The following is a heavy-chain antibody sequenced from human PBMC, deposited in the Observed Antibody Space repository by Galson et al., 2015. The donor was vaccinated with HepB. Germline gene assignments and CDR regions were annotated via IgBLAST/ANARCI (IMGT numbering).Heavy chain of an antibody. CDR1: GFTFSTYD. CDR2: ISYDGSYK. D-gene: IGHD6-19*01. V-gene: IGHV3-30*18. CDR3: AKIKGGGWRGQGYYFDN. Sequence: SLRLSCAASGFTFSTYDMHWVRQAPGKGLEWVAVISYDGSYKFYADSVKGRFTISRDSSMNTLYLQMNSLRTEDTAVYYCAKIKGGGWRGQGYYFDNWGQGTLVTVSS. J-gene: IGHJ4*02.